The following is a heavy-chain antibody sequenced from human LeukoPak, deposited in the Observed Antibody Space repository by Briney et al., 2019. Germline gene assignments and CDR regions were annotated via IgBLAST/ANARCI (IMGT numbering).Heavy chain of an antibody. CDR2: ISTSSSYI. D-gene: IGHD6-19*01. Sequence: PGGSLRLSCAASGFTFSSYSMNWVRQAPGKGLEWVSSISTSSSYIYYADSVKGRFTISKDNAKNSLYLQMNSLRAEDTAVYYCASTGYSSGWYGGNWFDPWGQGTLVTVSS. J-gene: IGHJ5*02. V-gene: IGHV3-21*04. CDR3: ASTGYSSGWYGGNWFDP. CDR1: GFTFSSYS.